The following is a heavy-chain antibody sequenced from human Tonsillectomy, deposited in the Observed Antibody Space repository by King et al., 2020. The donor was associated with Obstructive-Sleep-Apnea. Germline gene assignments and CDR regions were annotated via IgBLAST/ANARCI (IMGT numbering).Heavy chain of an antibody. J-gene: IGHJ3*02. CDR3: ARELEVLATAFDI. D-gene: IGHD2-8*02. CDR2: LSGGVGNT. V-gene: IGHV3-23*04. CDR1: GFTFSSYA. Sequence: VQLVESGGGLVQPGGSLRLSCAASGFTFSSYAMNWVRQAPGKGLDWVSALSGGVGNTYYADSVKGRFTISRDNSKNTLYLQLNSLSAEDTAVYYCARELEVLATAFDIWGQGTLVTVSS.